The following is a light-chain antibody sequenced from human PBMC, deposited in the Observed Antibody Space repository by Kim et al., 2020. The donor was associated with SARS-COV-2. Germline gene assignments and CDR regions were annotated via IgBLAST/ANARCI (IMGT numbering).Light chain of an antibody. CDR2: EVS. CDR3: SSYAGSNNLV. CDR1: SSDVGGYNN. V-gene: IGLV2-8*01. J-gene: IGLJ2*01. Sequence: GQSVTSSATQASSDVGGYNNVSWYQQRPGKAPKLMIYEVSTRPSGVPDRFSGSKSGNTASLTVSGLQAEDEADYYCSSYAGSNNLVFGGGTQLTVL.